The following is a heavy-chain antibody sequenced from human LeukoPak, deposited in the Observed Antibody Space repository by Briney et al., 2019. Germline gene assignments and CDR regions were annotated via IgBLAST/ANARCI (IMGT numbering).Heavy chain of an antibody. Sequence: GGSLRLSCAASGFTFSSYSMNWVRQAPGKGLEWVSYISSSSSTIYYADSVKGRFTISRDNSKNTLYLQMNSLRAEDTAVYYCAKLPPWGIDYWGQGTLVTVSS. CDR3: AKLPPWGIDY. CDR1: GFTFSSYS. D-gene: IGHD3-16*01. V-gene: IGHV3-48*01. J-gene: IGHJ4*02. CDR2: ISSSSSTI.